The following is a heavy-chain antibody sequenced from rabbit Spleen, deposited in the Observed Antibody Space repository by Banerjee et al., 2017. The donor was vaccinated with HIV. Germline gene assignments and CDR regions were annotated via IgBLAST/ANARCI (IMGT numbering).Heavy chain of an antibody. V-gene: IGHV1S40*01. CDR1: GFSFSNNVY. CDR2: IYISSGST. J-gene: IGHJ4*01. CDR3: ARSGYVGWGGDGDLTGIKL. Sequence: QSLEESGGDLVKPGASLTLTCTASGFSFSNNVYMCWVRQAPGQGLEWIACIYISSGSTYYASWAKGRFTISKTSSTTVTLQMTSLTVADTATYFCARSGYVGWGGDGDLTGIKLWGPGTLVTVS. D-gene: IGHD4-1*01.